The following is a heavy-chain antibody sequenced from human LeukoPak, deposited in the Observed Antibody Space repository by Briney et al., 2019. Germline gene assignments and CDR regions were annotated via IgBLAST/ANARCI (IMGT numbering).Heavy chain of an antibody. J-gene: IGHJ4*02. CDR2: INPNSGGT. D-gene: IGHD5-18*01. Sequence: SSVKVSCKASVYTFIGYYMHWVRQAPGQGLEWMGWINPNSGGTNYAQKFQGRVTMTRDTSTSTVYMELSSLRSEDTAVYYCAREGAVLDTARAHTSDYWGQGTLVTVSS. CDR3: AREGAVLDTARAHTSDY. CDR1: VYTFIGYY. V-gene: IGHV1-2*02.